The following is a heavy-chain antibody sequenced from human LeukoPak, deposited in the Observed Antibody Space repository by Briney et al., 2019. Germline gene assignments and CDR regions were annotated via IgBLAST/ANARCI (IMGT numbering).Heavy chain of an antibody. Sequence: GGSLRLSCAASGFTFSSYSMNWVRQAPGKGLEWVSSISSSSYIYYADSVKGRFTISRDNAKNSLYLQMNSLRAEDTAVYYCARDIRFGELSTPRYWGQGTLVTVSS. CDR2: ISSSSYI. CDR1: GFTFSSYS. V-gene: IGHV3-21*01. D-gene: IGHD3-10*01. J-gene: IGHJ4*02. CDR3: ARDIRFGELSTPRY.